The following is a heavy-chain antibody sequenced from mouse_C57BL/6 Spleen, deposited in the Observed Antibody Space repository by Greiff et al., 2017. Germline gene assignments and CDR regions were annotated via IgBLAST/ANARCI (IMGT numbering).Heavy chain of an antibody. V-gene: IGHV3-6*01. J-gene: IGHJ2*01. CDR1: GYSITSGYY. Sequence: VQLQQSGPGLVKPSQSLSLTCSVSGYSITSGYYWNWIRQFPGNKLEWMGYIRDDGSNNYNPYLKKRISITRDTSKNQFFLKLKSVTTEDTATYYCARRSNSYFDYWGQGTTLTVAS. CDR2: IRDDGSN. CDR3: ARRSNSYFDY. D-gene: IGHD2-5*01.